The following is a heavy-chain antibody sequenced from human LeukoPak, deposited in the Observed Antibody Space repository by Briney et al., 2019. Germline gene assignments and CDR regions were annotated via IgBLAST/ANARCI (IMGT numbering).Heavy chain of an antibody. V-gene: IGHV4-59*01. D-gene: IGHD1-26*01. Sequence: SETLSLTCTVSGGSISSYYWSWIRQPPGKGLERIGYIYYSGSTNYNPSLKSRVTISVDTSKNQFSLKLSSVTAADAAVYYCARDGMGATSDYWGQGTLVTVSS. J-gene: IGHJ4*02. CDR2: IYYSGST. CDR3: ARDGMGATSDY. CDR1: GGSISSYY.